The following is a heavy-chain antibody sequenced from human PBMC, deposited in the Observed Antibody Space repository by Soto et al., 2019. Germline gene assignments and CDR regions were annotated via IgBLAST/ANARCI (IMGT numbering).Heavy chain of an antibody. CDR1: GGTFSSYA. Sequence: SVKVSCKASGGTFSSYAISWVRQAPGQGLEWMGGIIPIFGTANYAQKFQGRVTITADESTSTAYMELSSLRSEDTAVYYCAGNYGGYYYYYGMDVWGQGTTVTVSS. CDR2: IIPIFGTA. CDR3: AGNYGGYYYYYGMDV. D-gene: IGHD4-4*01. J-gene: IGHJ6*02. V-gene: IGHV1-69*13.